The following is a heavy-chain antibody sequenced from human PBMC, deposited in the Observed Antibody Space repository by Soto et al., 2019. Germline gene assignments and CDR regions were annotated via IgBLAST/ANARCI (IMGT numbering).Heavy chain of an antibody. Sequence: GGPMTLSCAASGFTFRRHSMNWVGQATGKGLEWVSSISSSSSYIYYADSVKGRFTISRDNAKNSLYLQMNSLRAEDTAVYYCASMKAYSTSTLIYYGDGTDVWAQGTSVPAYS. CDR3: ASMKAYSTSTLIYYGDGTDV. V-gene: IGHV3-21*01. D-gene: IGHD6-6*01. J-gene: IGHJ6*01. CDR2: ISSSSSYI. CDR1: GFTFRRHS.